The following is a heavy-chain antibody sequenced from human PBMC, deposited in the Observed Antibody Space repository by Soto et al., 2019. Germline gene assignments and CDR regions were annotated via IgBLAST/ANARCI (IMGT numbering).Heavy chain of an antibody. J-gene: IGHJ4*02. CDR1: GFTFSSYA. D-gene: IGHD1-7*01. V-gene: IGHV3-30-3*01. Sequence: QVQLVESGGGVVQPGRSLRLSCAASGFTFSSYAMHWVRQAPGKGLEWVTVISYDGSNKYYADSVKGRFTISRDNSKNTLDLQMNSLRAEDTAVYYWAGDGGGVTGTTVDYWGQGTLLTVSS. CDR3: AGDGGGVTGTTVDY. CDR2: ISYDGSNK.